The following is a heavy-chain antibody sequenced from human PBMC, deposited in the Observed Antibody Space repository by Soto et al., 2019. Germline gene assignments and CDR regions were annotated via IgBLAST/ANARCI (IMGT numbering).Heavy chain of an antibody. Sequence: QLQLEESGSGLVKPSQTLSLTCAVSGGSVSSGGYSWSWLRQPPGKGLVWIGYIYHAGSTHYNQSLKSRVTISVDGSKNQFSLNLTSLTAADTAVYYCANFVVGPDTLPYWGQGTLVTVSS. J-gene: IGHJ4*02. CDR1: GGSVSSGGYS. V-gene: IGHV4-30-2*01. CDR3: ANFVVGPDTLPY. D-gene: IGHD2-15*01. CDR2: IYHAGST.